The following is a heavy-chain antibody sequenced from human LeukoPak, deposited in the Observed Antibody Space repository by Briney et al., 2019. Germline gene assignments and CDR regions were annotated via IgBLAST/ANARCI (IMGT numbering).Heavy chain of an antibody. D-gene: IGHD1-14*01. CDR2: IYPGDSDT. CDR1: GYSFTSYW. CDR3: ASPSQPRIDYMDV. Sequence: GESLKISCKGSGYSFTSYWIGWVRQMPGKGLEWMGIIYPGDSDTRYSPSFQGQVTISADKSISTAYLQWSSLKASDTAMYYCASPSQPRIDYMDVWGKGTTVTVSS. J-gene: IGHJ6*03. V-gene: IGHV5-51*01.